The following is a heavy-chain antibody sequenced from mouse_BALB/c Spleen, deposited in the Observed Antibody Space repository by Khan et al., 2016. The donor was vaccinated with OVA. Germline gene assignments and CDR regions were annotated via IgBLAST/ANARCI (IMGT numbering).Heavy chain of an antibody. D-gene: IGHD4-1*02. J-gene: IGHJ4*01. CDR2: INPYTGEP. CDR1: GYTFTNSG. CDR3: ARSQLLLDAMDY. Sequence: QIQLVQSGPELRKPGETVKISCKASGYTFTNSGMNWVKQAPGKGLKWMGWINPYTGEPTYADDFKGRFAFSLEASASTAYLQLSDLKHEDVATFFCARSQLLLDAMDYWGQGTSVTVSS. V-gene: IGHV9-1*02.